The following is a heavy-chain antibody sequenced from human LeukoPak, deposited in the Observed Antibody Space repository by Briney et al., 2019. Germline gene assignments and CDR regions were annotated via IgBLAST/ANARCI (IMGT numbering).Heavy chain of an antibody. V-gene: IGHV3-30*18. J-gene: IGHJ6*04. Sequence: PGRSLRLSCAASGFTFSSYGMHWVRQAPGKGLEWVAVISYDGSNKYYADSVKGRFTISRDNSKNTLYLQMNSLRAEDKAVYYCAKDVVPKSRPHYYYYGMDVWGKGTTVTVSS. D-gene: IGHD2-21*01. CDR3: AKDVVPKSRPHYYYYGMDV. CDR2: ISYDGSNK. CDR1: GFTFSSYG.